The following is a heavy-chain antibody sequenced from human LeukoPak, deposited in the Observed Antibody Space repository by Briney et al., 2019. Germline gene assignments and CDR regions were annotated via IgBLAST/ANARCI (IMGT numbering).Heavy chain of an antibody. Sequence: GGSLRLSCAASGFTFSSYSMNWVRQAPGKWLEWVSSISSSSSYIYYADSVKGRFTISRDNSKNTLYLQMNSLRAEDTAVYYCAKTGCSSTSCYAPQYYDYWGQGTLVTVSS. J-gene: IGHJ4*02. CDR1: GFTFSSYS. V-gene: IGHV3-21*04. CDR3: AKTGCSSTSCYAPQYYDY. D-gene: IGHD2-2*01. CDR2: ISSSSSYI.